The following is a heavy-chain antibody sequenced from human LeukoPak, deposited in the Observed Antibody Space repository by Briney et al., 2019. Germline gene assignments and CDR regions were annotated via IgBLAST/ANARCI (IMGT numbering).Heavy chain of an antibody. CDR1: GGTFSSYA. Sequence: VASVKVSCKASGGTFSSYAISWVRQAPGQGLEWMGRIIPILGIANYAQKFQGRVTITADKSTSTAYMELSSLRSEDTAVYYCAISYHHAGASDFDLWGRGTLVTVSS. V-gene: IGHV1-69*04. J-gene: IGHJ2*01. D-gene: IGHD2-2*01. CDR2: IIPILGIA. CDR3: AISYHHAGASDFDL.